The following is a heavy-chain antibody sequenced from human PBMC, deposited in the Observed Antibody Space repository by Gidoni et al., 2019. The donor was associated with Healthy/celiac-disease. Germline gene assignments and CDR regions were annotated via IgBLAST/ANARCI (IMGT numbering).Heavy chain of an antibody. CDR3: AREFFAIAVAGVGGRWFDP. D-gene: IGHD6-19*01. J-gene: IGHJ5*02. Sequence: QVQLVQSGAAVKKPGASVKVSCKASGYTFTSYYMHWVRQAPGQGLEWMGIINPSGGSTSYAQKFQGRVTMTRDTSTSTVYMELSSLRSEETAVYYCAREFFAIAVAGVGGRWFDPWGQGTLVTVSS. CDR2: INPSGGST. CDR1: GYTFTSYY. V-gene: IGHV1-46*01.